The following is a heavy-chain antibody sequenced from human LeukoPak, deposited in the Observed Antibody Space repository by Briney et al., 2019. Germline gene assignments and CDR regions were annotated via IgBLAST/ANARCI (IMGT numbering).Heavy chain of an antibody. Sequence: GESLKIYCKGSGYSFTSYWIGWVRQMPGKGLEWMGIIYPGDSDTRYSPSFQGQVTISADKSISTAYLQWSSLKASDTAMYYCARLGLRYFDWLLPAVIDYWGQGTLVTVSS. CDR3: ARLGLRYFDWLLPAVIDY. CDR2: IYPGDSDT. CDR1: GYSFTSYW. D-gene: IGHD3-9*01. J-gene: IGHJ4*02. V-gene: IGHV5-51*01.